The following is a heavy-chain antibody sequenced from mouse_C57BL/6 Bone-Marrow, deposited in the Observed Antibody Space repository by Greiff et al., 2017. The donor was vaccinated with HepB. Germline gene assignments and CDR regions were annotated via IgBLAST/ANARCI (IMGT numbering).Heavy chain of an antibody. CDR1: GYSFTGYY. Sequence: EVHLVESGPELVKPGASVKISCKASGYSFTGYYMNWVKQSPEKSLEWIGEINPSTGGTTYNQKFKAKATLTVDKSSSTAYMQLKSLTSEDSAVYYCARYRFDYWGQGTTLTVSS. J-gene: IGHJ2*01. V-gene: IGHV1-42*01. CDR3: ARYRFDY. CDR2: INPSTGGT.